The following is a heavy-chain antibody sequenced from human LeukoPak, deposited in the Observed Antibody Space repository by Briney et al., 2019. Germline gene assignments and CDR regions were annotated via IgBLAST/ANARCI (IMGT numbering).Heavy chain of an antibody. CDR3: ARDRGWNDDNWFDP. CDR1: GGTFSSYA. Sequence: ASVKVSCKASGGTFSSYAISWVRQAPGQGLEWMGRIIPILGIANYAQKFQGRVTITADKSTSTAYMELSSLRSEDTAVYYCARDRGWNDDNWFDPWGQGTLVTVSS. D-gene: IGHD1-1*01. V-gene: IGHV1-69*04. CDR2: IIPILGIA. J-gene: IGHJ5*02.